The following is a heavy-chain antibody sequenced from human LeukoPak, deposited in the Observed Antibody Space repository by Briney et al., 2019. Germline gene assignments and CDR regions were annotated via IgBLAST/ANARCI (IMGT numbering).Heavy chain of an antibody. CDR2: ISSSSYI. J-gene: IGHJ4*02. D-gene: IGHD3-9*01. CDR3: ASPVGHYDILTGYYPPLGY. V-gene: IGHV3-21*01. CDR1: GFTFSSYS. Sequence: GGSLRLSCAASGFTFSSYSMNWVRQAPGKGLEWVSSISSSSYIYYADSVKGRFTISRDNAKNSLYLQMNSLRAEDTAVYYCASPVGHYDILTGYYPPLGYWGQGTLVTVSS.